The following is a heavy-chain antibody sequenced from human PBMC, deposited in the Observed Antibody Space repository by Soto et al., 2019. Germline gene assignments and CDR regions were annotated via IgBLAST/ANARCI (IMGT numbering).Heavy chain of an antibody. D-gene: IGHD3-16*01. Sequence: GGSLRLSCTGSGFPFSAYNINWVRQAPGKGLEWVSPIPVGSSHIYQPNSMKGRFTISRDDAKNSVYLQIDSLRDEDTALYYCSRSPEVGVRGAYWGQGTLVTVSS. CDR3: SRSPEVGVRGAY. CDR1: GFPFSAYN. CDR2: IPVGSSHI. V-gene: IGHV3-21*01. J-gene: IGHJ4*02.